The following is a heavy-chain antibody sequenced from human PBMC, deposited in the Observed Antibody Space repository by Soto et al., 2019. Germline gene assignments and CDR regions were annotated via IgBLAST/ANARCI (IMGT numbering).Heavy chain of an antibody. CDR1: GFSFSDYA. Sequence: QAQLVESGGGVVQPGRSLRLSCAASGFSFSDYAMHWVRQAPGKGLEWVAVIWHDGTNKYYADSVKGRFTISRDNSKNTLYLQMTSLSAEDTAVYYCARPALLVTTFDYWGQGTLVTVSS. J-gene: IGHJ4*02. CDR3: ARPALLVTTFDY. V-gene: IGHV3-33*01. CDR2: IWHDGTNK. D-gene: IGHD4-17*01.